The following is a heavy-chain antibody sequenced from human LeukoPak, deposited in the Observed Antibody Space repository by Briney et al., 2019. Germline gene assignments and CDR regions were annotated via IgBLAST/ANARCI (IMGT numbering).Heavy chain of an antibody. Sequence: GGSLRLSCAASGFTFSSSYVMTWVRQAPGKGLEWVSTISAGGFTTSYADSVKGRFTIPRDISKSTLYLQVNSLRVEDTAVYYCASRYGSSYYWGQGTLVTVSS. J-gene: IGHJ4*02. V-gene: IGHV3-23*01. D-gene: IGHD6-6*01. CDR3: ASRYGSSYY. CDR2: ISAGGFTT. CDR1: GFTFSSSYV.